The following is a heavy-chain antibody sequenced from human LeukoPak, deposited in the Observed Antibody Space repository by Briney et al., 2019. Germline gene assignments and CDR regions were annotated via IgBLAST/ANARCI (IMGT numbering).Heavy chain of an antibody. Sequence: SETLSLTCAVYGGSFSGYYWSWIRQPPGKGLEWIGEINHSGSTNYNPSLKSRVTISVDTSKNQFSLKLSSVTAADTAVYYCARGKRLGGYYYDNWGQGTRVTVSS. CDR3: ARGKRLGGYYYDN. CDR2: INHSGST. D-gene: IGHD3-22*01. V-gene: IGHV4-34*01. J-gene: IGHJ4*02. CDR1: GGSFSGYY.